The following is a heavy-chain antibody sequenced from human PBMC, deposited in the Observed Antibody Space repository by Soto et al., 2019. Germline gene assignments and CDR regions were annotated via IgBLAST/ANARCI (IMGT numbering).Heavy chain of an antibody. CDR3: ARMANYGDNYFDY. CDR1: GGSISSYY. CDR2: IYYSGST. J-gene: IGHJ4*02. Sequence: SETLSLTCTVSGGSISSYYWSWIRQPPGKGLEWIGYIYYSGSTNYNPSLKSRVTISVDTSKNQFSLKLSSVTAADTAVYYCARMANYGDNYFDYWGQGTLVTVSS. V-gene: IGHV4-59*01. D-gene: IGHD4-17*01.